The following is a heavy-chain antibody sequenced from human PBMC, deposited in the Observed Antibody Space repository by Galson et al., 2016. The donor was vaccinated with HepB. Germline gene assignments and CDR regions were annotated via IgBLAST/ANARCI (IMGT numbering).Heavy chain of an antibody. CDR3: ARASQPYCSGTSCYAGYYHYYGMDV. V-gene: IGHV3-33*01. Sequence: SLRLSCAASGFTFSIYGMHWVRQAPGKGLEWVAVTWYDEINKYYADSVKGRFTISRDYSKNTLYLQMNSLRVDDTAVYYCARASQPYCSGTSCYAGYYHYYGMDVWGQGTTVTVSS. J-gene: IGHJ6*02. CDR2: TWYDEINK. D-gene: IGHD2-2*01. CDR1: GFTFSIYG.